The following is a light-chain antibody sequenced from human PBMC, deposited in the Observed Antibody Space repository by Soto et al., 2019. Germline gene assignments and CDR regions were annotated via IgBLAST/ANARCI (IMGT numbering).Light chain of an antibody. J-gene: IGKJ4*01. CDR2: GAS. V-gene: IGKV1-39*01. Sequence: DIQTTQSPSSLSASVGDRVTITCRASQSINRYLNWYQQKPGTAPKLLISGASSLQSGVPSRFSGSGSGTDFTLTISSLQPEDFATYYCQQGSSTLTFGGGTKVDIK. CDR3: QQGSSTLT. CDR1: QSINRY.